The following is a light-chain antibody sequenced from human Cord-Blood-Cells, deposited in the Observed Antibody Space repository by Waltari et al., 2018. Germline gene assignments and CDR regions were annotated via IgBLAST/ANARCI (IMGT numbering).Light chain of an antibody. Sequence: DIQMTQSPSSLSASVGDRVTITCRASQSISSYLNGYQQKPGKAPKLLIYAASSLQSGVPSRFSGSGAGKDCTLTISSLQPEDFATYYWQQSYSTPWTFGQGTKVEIK. CDR1: QSISSY. CDR2: AAS. V-gene: IGKV1-39*01. CDR3: QQSYSTPWT. J-gene: IGKJ1*01.